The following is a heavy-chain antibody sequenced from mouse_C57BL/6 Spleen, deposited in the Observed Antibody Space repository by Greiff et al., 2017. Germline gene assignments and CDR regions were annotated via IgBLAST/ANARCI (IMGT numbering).Heavy chain of an antibody. D-gene: IGHD2-2*01. CDR2: ISDGGSYT. V-gene: IGHV5-4*01. Sequence: EVKLQESGGGLVKPGGSLTLSCAASGFTFSSYAMSWVRQTPEKRLEWVATISDGGSYTYYPDNVKGRFTISRDNAKNNLYLQMSHLKSEDTAMYYCAREGMVREFAYWGQGTLVTVSA. CDR3: AREGMVREFAY. CDR1: GFTFSSYA. J-gene: IGHJ3*01.